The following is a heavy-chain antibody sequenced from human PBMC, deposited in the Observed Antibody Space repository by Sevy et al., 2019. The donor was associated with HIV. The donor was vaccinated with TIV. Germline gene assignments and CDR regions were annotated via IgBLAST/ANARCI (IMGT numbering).Heavy chain of an antibody. J-gene: IGHJ6*03. Sequence: SETLSLTCTVSGGSISNGHYYWGWIRQPPGKGLEWIGSIYYSGSTYYNPSLKSRVTISVDTSKNQFSLQLSSVTAADTAVYYCARARGQQLGPYFYYFYMDVWGTGTTVTVSS. CDR2: IYYSGST. CDR3: ARARGQQLGPYFYYFYMDV. V-gene: IGHV4-39*01. D-gene: IGHD6-13*01. CDR1: GGSISNGHYY.